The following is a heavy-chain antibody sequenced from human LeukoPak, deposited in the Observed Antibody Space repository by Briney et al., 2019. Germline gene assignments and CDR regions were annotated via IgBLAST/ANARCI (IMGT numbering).Heavy chain of an antibody. CDR3: AXXXXXXXGXXLXFDY. CDR1: LXXXX. J-gene: IGHJ4*02. V-gene: IGHV1-18*01. CDR2: ISAYNGNT. Sequence: LXXXXISWVRQAPGQGXEXXGWISAYNGNTNYXQKFQGRVTMTTDTSTSTANMELRRLRYEDTAAYYCAXXXXXXXGXXLXFDYXGXGXLVTVSS.